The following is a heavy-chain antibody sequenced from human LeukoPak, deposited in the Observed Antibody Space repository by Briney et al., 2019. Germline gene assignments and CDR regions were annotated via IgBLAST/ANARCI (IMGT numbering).Heavy chain of an antibody. J-gene: IGHJ4*02. CDR1: GGSISSYY. CDR2: IYYSGST. D-gene: IGHD6-13*01. CDR3: ARFSSSTWGFDF. V-gene: IGHV4-59*08. Sequence: SETLSLTCTVSGGSISSYYWSWIRQPPGKGLEWIGYIYYSGSTDYNPSLKSRVTISVDTSKNQFSLKLTSVTAADTAVYYCARFSSSTWGFDFWGQGTLVTVSS.